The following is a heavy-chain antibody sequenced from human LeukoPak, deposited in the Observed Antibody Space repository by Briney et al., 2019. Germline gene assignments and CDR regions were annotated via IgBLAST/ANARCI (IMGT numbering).Heavy chain of an antibody. V-gene: IGHV3-23*01. CDR1: GFTFSSYG. J-gene: IGHJ4*02. Sequence: PGGSLRLSCAASGFTFSSYGMSWVRQAPGKGLEWVSAISGSGGTTYYADSVKGRFTISRDNYKNTLHLQMNSLRAEDTAAYYCAKFAQRYCSGGSCHPFDYWGQGTLVTVSS. CDR3: AKFAQRYCSGGSCHPFDY. CDR2: ISGSGGTT. D-gene: IGHD2-15*01.